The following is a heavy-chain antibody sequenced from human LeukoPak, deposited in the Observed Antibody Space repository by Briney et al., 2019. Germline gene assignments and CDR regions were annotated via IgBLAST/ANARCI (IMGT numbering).Heavy chain of an antibody. CDR2: ISYDGSNK. Sequence: PGRSLRLSCAASGFTFSSYAMHWVRQAPGKGLEWVAVISYDGSNKYYADSVKSRFTISRDNSKNTLYLQMNSLRAEDTAVYYCARGQQWLVRDYWGQGTLVTVSS. CDR3: ARGQQWLVRDY. D-gene: IGHD6-19*01. V-gene: IGHV3-30-3*01. CDR1: GFTFSSYA. J-gene: IGHJ4*02.